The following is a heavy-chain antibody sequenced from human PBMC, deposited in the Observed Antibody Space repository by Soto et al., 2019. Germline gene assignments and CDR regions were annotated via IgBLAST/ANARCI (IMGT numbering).Heavy chain of an antibody. J-gene: IGHJ4*02. Sequence: GASVHVSCKASGCSFIKYYIHGVRQAPRRGLEWMGIINPSGGSTSYAQKFQGRVTMTRDTSTSTVYMELSSLRSEDTAVYYCARGEFIEYSYGPGSGYWGQGTLVTVSS. CDR2: INPSGGST. D-gene: IGHD5-18*01. CDR1: GCSFIKYY. CDR3: ARGEFIEYSYGPGSGY. V-gene: IGHV1-46*01.